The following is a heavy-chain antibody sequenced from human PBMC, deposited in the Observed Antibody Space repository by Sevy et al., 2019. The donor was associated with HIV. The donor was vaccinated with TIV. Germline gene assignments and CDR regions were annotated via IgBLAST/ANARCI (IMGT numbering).Heavy chain of an antibody. CDR3: ARDLRGGEAFDI. D-gene: IGHD3-16*01. J-gene: IGHJ3*02. Sequence: GGSLRLSCAVSGFSFDSYGMTWVRQAPGKGLEWVAVISYDGSNKYYADSVKGRFTISRDNSKNTLYLQMNSLRAEDTAVYYCARDLRGGEAFDIWGQGTMVTVSS. V-gene: IGHV3-30-3*01. CDR1: GFSFDSYG. CDR2: ISYDGSNK.